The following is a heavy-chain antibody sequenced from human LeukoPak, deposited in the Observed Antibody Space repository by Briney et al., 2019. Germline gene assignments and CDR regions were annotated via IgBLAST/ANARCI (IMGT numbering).Heavy chain of an antibody. J-gene: IGHJ6*02. CDR1: GGSISSSSYY. D-gene: IGHD3-3*01. V-gene: IGHV4-39*01. CDR3: ARRYHFWRGYYTGQDYSQGPYGMDV. CDR2: IYYSGST. Sequence: SETLSLTCTVSGGSISSSSYYWGWIRQPPGKGLEWIGSIYYSGSTYYNPSLKSRVTISVDTSENQFSLKLSSVTAADTAVYYCARRYHFWRGYYTGQDYSQGPYGMDVWGQGTTVTVSS.